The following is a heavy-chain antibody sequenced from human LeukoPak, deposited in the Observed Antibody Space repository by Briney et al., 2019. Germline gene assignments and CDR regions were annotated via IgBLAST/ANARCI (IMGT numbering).Heavy chain of an antibody. J-gene: IGHJ4*02. CDR2: INHSGST. V-gene: IGHV4-34*01. CDR3: ARGVRYCSSTSCYTVSRTGWWGHFDY. CDR1: GGSFSGYY. Sequence: SETLSLTCAVYGGSFSGYYWSWIRQPPGKGLEWIGEINHSGSTSYSPSLKSRVTISVDTSKNQFSLKLSSVTAADTAVYYCARGVRYCSSTSCYTVSRTGWWGHFDYWGQGTLVTVSS. D-gene: IGHD2-2*02.